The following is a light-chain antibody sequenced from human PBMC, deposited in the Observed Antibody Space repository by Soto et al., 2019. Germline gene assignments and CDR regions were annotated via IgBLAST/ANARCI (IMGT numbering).Light chain of an antibody. CDR3: QQYGRSPPET. V-gene: IGKV3-20*01. J-gene: IGKJ1*01. Sequence: ELVLTQSPGTLASSPGERATLSCRASQSVSSNYLAWYQQRPGQAPRLLINGASTRATGIPDRFSGSGSGTDFTLNISRLEPEDFAVYYCQQYGRSPPETFGQGTKVDIK. CDR1: QSVSSNY. CDR2: GAS.